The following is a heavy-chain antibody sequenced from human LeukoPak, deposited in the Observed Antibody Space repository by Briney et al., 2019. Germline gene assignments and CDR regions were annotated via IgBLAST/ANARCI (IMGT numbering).Heavy chain of an antibody. J-gene: IGHJ3*02. CDR3: ASRGDRGAFDI. D-gene: IGHD3-10*01. CDR2: ISYDGSNK. Sequence: GGSLRLSCAASGFTFSSYAMHWVRQAPGKGLEWVAVISYDGSNKYYADSVKGRFTISRDNSKNTLYLQMNSLRAEDTAVYYCASRGDRGAFDIWGQGTMVTVSS. CDR1: GFTFSSYA. V-gene: IGHV3-30-3*01.